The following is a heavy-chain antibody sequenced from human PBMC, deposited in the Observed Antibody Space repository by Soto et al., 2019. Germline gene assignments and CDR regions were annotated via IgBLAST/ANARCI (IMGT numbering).Heavy chain of an antibody. J-gene: IGHJ5*02. D-gene: IGHD3-3*01. CDR2: IIPILGIA. CDR3: AREKNVLRWQRGWFDP. V-gene: IGHV1-69*08. Sequence: QVQLVQSGAEVKKPGSSVKVSCKASGGTFSSYTISWVRQAPGQGLEWMGRIIPILGIANYAQKFQGRVTITXVKITXXAYMELSSLRSEDTAVYYCAREKNVLRWQRGWFDPWGQGTLVTVSS. CDR1: GGTFSSYT.